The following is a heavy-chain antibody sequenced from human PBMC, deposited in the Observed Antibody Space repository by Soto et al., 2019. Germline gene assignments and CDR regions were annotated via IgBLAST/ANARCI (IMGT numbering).Heavy chain of an antibody. CDR2: IYYSGST. Sequence: SETLSLTCTVSGGSISTYYWSWIRQPPGKGLEWIGYIYYSGSTNYNHSLKSRVTISVDTSKNQFSLKLSSVTAADTAVYYCARGNDYRDYYFAYWGQGTLVTVSS. CDR1: GGSISTYY. CDR3: ARGNDYRDYYFAY. D-gene: IGHD4-17*01. J-gene: IGHJ4*02. V-gene: IGHV4-59*01.